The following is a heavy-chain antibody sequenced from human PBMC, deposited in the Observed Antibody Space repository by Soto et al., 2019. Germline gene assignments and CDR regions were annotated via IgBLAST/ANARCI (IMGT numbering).Heavy chain of an antibody. CDR3: AKGPDGSGYYHNWFDS. J-gene: IGHJ5*01. D-gene: IGHD3-22*01. Sequence: EVHLLESGGALVQPGGSLTLSCAASGFSFSDYAMSWVRQAPGKGLEWVSSISRTGDSAYYADSVKGRFAISRDRSKNRWSLQMNSLRGEDTAVYYCAKGPDGSGYYHNWFDSWGQGTLITFSS. CDR2: ISRTGDSA. CDR1: GFSFSDYA. V-gene: IGHV3-23*01.